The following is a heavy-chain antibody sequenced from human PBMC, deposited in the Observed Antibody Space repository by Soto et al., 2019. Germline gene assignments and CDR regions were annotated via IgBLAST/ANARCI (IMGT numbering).Heavy chain of an antibody. D-gene: IGHD3-9*01. J-gene: IGHJ4*02. V-gene: IGHV4-4*02. Sequence: QVQLQESGPGLVKPSGTLSLTCAVSSGSISSRNWWSWVRQPPGKGLEWIGEIYHSGSTNYNPSLKSRVIISVDKSKNQFSLKLSSVTAADTAVYYCARSGNDFDWLLAIDYWGQGTLVTVSS. CDR3: ARSGNDFDWLLAIDY. CDR2: IYHSGST. CDR1: SGSISSRNW.